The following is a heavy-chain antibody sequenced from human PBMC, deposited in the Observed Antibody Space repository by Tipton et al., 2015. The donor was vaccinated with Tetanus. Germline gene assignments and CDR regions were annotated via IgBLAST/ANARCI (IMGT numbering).Heavy chain of an antibody. CDR2: ISAYNGNK. Sequence: QSGPEVKKLGASVKVSCKASGYTFTSYGISWVRQAPGQGLEWMGWISAYNGNKNYAQKLQGRVTMTTDTSTSTAYMELRSLRSDDAAVYYGAGDPRNGIAAAAWVAPWGQGTLVTVSS. CDR1: GYTFTSYG. D-gene: IGHD6-13*01. V-gene: IGHV1-18*01. J-gene: IGHJ5*02. CDR3: AGDPRNGIAAAAWVAP.